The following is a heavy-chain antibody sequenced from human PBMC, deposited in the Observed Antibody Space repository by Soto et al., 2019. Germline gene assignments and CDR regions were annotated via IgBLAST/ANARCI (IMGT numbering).Heavy chain of an antibody. V-gene: IGHV3-53*05. D-gene: IGHD6-13*01. Sequence: GGSLRLSCAASGFTVSSNYMSWVRQAPGKGLEWVSVIDRGGSTYYADSVKGRFTISRDNSKNTLYLQMNSLKAEDTAVYYCAKARIAPAGGGDYYGMDVWGQGTTVTVSS. J-gene: IGHJ6*02. CDR1: GFTVSSNY. CDR3: AKARIAPAGGGDYYGMDV. CDR2: IDRGGST.